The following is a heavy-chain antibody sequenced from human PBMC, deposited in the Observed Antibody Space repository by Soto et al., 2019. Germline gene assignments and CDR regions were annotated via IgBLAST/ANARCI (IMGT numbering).Heavy chain of an antibody. Sequence: SSETLSLTCTVSGGSISSYYWSWIRQPPGKGLEWIGYIYYSGSTNYNPSLKSRVTISVDTSKNQFSLKLSSVTAADTAVYYCARAFPPPYYYDSSGYYPFDYWGQGTLVTVSS. CDR2: IYYSGST. J-gene: IGHJ4*02. V-gene: IGHV4-59*01. CDR1: GGSISSYY. CDR3: ARAFPPPYYYDSSGYYPFDY. D-gene: IGHD3-22*01.